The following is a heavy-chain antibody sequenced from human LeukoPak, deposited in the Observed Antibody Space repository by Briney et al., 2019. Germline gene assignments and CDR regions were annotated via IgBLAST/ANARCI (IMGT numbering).Heavy chain of an antibody. CDR3: ARPRDTMVRGVTGGDAFDI. Sequence: GGSLRLSCAASGFTFSSYAMSWVRQAPGKGLEWVSAISGSGGSTYYADSVKGRFTISRDNAKNSLYLQMNSLRAEDTAVYYCARPRDTMVRGVTGGDAFDIWGQGTMVTVSS. CDR1: GFTFSSYA. D-gene: IGHD3-10*01. CDR2: ISGSGGST. J-gene: IGHJ3*02. V-gene: IGHV3-23*01.